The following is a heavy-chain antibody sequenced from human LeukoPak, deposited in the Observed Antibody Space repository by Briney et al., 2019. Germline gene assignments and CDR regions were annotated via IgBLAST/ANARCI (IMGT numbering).Heavy chain of an antibody. Sequence: GGSLRLSCAASGFSFSSQDMVWVRQAPGKGLEWVSAISDSGGRTYYADSVRGRFTISRDNSKNMLFLQMNSLRAEDTALYYCAKDARRTSGWYFFDYWGQGTLVTVSS. D-gene: IGHD6-19*01. J-gene: IGHJ4*02. CDR2: ISDSGGRT. CDR3: AKDARRTSGWYFFDY. CDR1: GFSFSSQD. V-gene: IGHV3-23*01.